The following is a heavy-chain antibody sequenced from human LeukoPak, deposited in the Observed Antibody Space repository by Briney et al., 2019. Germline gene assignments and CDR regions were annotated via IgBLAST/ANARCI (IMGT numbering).Heavy chain of an antibody. Sequence: PSETLSLTCAVYGGSISGYFWTWIRQPPGKGLEWIGEINHGGSTNYNPSLKSRVTISVDTSKNHFSLKLSSLTAADTAVYYCARGPPLTYDGSGYYFFDYWGQGTLVTVSS. CDR1: GGSISGYF. D-gene: IGHD3-22*01. J-gene: IGHJ4*02. CDR3: ARGPPLTYDGSGYYFFDY. V-gene: IGHV4-34*01. CDR2: INHGGST.